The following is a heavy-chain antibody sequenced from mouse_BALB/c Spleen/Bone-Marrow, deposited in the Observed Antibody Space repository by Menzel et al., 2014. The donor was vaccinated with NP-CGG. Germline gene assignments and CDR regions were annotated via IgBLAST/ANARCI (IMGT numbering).Heavy chain of an antibody. Sequence: QVQLQQSGPELVKPGASVKMSCKASGYTFTDYVINWVKQRTGQGLEWIGEIYPGSGSTYYNEKFKGKATLTADKSSNTAYMQLSSLTSEDSAVYFCARGLGLPFYAMDYWGQGTSVTVSS. J-gene: IGHJ4*01. CDR3: ARGLGLPFYAMDY. D-gene: IGHD3-1*01. CDR1: GYTFTDYV. CDR2: IYPGSGST. V-gene: IGHV1-77*01.